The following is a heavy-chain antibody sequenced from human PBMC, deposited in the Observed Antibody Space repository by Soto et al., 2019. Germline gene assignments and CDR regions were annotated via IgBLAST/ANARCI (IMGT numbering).Heavy chain of an antibody. D-gene: IGHD3-22*01. CDR3: TTASYATMTGLRFDY. J-gene: IGHJ4*01. CDR1: GFAFSDAW. CDR2: IKSKDLGGRI. V-gene: IGHV3-15*07. Sequence: EVQLVDSGGDLVKPGGSLRRSCAGSGFAFSDAWLNWVRQAPGKGLEGDGRIKSKDLGGRIDFAAPVRGRFAITRDDSAKMAYMQMNSLNTEDTAVYYCTTASYATMTGLRFDYWGHGTLVTVSS.